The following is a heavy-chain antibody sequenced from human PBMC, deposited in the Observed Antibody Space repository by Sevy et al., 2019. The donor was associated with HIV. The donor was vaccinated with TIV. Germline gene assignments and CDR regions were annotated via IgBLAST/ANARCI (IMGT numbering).Heavy chain of an antibody. Sequence: SETLSLTCTVSGGSISSSSYYWGWIRQPPGKGLEWMGSIYYSGSTYYNPSLKSRVTISVDTSKNQFSLKLSSVTAADTAVYYCAGRLGSGWNNHGMDVWGQGTTVTVSS. CDR1: GGSISSSSYY. J-gene: IGHJ6*02. D-gene: IGHD6-19*01. CDR3: AGRLGSGWNNHGMDV. CDR2: IYYSGST. V-gene: IGHV4-39*01.